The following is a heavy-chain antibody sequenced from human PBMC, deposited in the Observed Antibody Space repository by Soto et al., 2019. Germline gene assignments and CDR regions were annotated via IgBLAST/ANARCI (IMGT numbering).Heavy chain of an antibody. CDR3: VREGRGSFDF. D-gene: IGHD5-12*01. CDR2: IGGRGNSA. V-gene: IGHV3-23*01. CDR1: GFIFTNYA. J-gene: IGHJ3*01. Sequence: GGSLRLSCAASGFIFTNYAMNWVRQSPGKGLEWVSVIGGRGNSAYYADSVQGRFTISRDNSKNTLSLQMSSLTADDTAIYYCVREGRGSFDFWGRGTMVTVSS.